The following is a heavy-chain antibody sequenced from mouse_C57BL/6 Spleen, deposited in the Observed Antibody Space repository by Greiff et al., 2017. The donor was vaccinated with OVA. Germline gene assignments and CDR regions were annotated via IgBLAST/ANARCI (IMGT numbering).Heavy chain of an antibody. D-gene: IGHD2-2*01. Sequence: EVKVVESGAELVKPGASVKLSCTASGFNIKDYYMHWVKQRTEQGLEWIGRIDPEDGETKYAPKFQGKATITADTSSNTAYLQLSSLTSEDTAVYYCARWLRNDYAMDYWGQGTSVTVSS. J-gene: IGHJ4*01. V-gene: IGHV14-2*01. CDR2: IDPEDGET. CDR1: GFNIKDYY. CDR3: ARWLRNDYAMDY.